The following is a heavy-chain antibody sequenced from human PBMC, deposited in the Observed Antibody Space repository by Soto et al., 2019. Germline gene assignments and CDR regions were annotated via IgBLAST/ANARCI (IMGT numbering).Heavy chain of an antibody. V-gene: IGHV3-33*01. CDR2: IWYDGSNK. J-gene: IGHJ6*02. Sequence: PGGSLRLSCAASGLTFSSYGMHWVRQAPGKGLEWVAVIWYDGSNKYYADSVKGRFTISRDNSKNTLYLQMNSLRAEDTAVYYCARDHLEYSSSWYKSYYYYGMDVWGQGTTVTVSS. D-gene: IGHD6-13*01. CDR1: GLTFSSYG. CDR3: ARDHLEYSSSWYKSYYYYGMDV.